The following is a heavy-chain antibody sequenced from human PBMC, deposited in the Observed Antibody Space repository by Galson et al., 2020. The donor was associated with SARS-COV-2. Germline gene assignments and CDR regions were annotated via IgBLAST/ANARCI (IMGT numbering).Heavy chain of an antibody. D-gene: IGHD6-13*01. CDR1: GFAFSDSA. J-gene: IGHJ2*01. CDR3: TRLPELYTSSWYGRYFDL. V-gene: IGHV3-73*01. CDR2: IRSKPNNYAT. Sequence: QLGESLKISCAASGFAFSDSAMHWVRQASGKGLEWVGRIRSKPNNYATTYAASVKGRFIISRDDSKNTTFLQLNSLKTEDTAVYYCTRLPELYTSSWYGRYFDLWGRGTLVTVSS.